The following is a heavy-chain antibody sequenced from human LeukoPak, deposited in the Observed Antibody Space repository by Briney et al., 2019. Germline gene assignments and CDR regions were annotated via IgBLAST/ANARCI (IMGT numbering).Heavy chain of an antibody. D-gene: IGHD5-18*01. CDR3: ARVGVLDTAMPIYYFDY. V-gene: IGHV4-34*01. Sequence: SETLSLTCAVSGGSFSGYYWSWIRQPPGKGLEWIGEINHSGSTNYYPSLKSRVTISVDTSKNQFSLKLSSVTAADTAVYYCARVGVLDTAMPIYYFDYWGQGTLVTVSS. CDR1: GGSFSGYY. J-gene: IGHJ4*02. CDR2: INHSGST.